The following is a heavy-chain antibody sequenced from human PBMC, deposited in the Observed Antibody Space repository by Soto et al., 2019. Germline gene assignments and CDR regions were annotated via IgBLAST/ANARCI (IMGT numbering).Heavy chain of an antibody. V-gene: IGHV6-1*01. CDR3: TGITSFRGMDV. Sequence: PSQTLSLTCAISGDSVSSNSAAWSCIRQSPSRGLEWLGRTYYRSKWNNDYALSVKRRITINPDTPKNQVSLHLYSVTPEDTAVYYCTGITSFRGMDVWGQGTPVTVSS. CDR1: GDSVSSNSAA. D-gene: IGHD3-10*01. J-gene: IGHJ6*02. CDR2: TYYRSKWNN.